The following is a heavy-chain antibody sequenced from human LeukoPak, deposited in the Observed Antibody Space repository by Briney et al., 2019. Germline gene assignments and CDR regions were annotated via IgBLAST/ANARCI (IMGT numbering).Heavy chain of an antibody. V-gene: IGHV3-33*01. CDR1: GFTFSSYG. Sequence: GGSLRLSCAASGFTFSSYGMHWVRQAPGKGLEWVAVIWYDGSNKYYADSVKGRFTISRDNSKNTLYLQMSSLRAEDTAVYYCARENAYDSSGYYPIFDYWGQGTLVTVSS. J-gene: IGHJ4*02. CDR2: IWYDGSNK. CDR3: ARENAYDSSGYYPIFDY. D-gene: IGHD3-22*01.